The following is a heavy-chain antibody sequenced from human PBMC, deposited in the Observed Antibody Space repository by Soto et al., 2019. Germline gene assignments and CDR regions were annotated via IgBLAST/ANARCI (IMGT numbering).Heavy chain of an antibody. J-gene: IGHJ4*03. V-gene: IGHV4-39*01. D-gene: IGHD2-21*02. CDR3: ARQRTSVVTQAYFDS. CDR1: GDSISSRSYY. CDR2: IYYSGST. Sequence: SETLSLTCTVTGDSISSRSYYWGWIRQPPGKGLEWIGSIYYSGSTYNNPSLRSRVSMSIDTSKDQFSLKLKSVTAADTALYFCARQRTSVVTQAYFDSWGQGTTVTVSS.